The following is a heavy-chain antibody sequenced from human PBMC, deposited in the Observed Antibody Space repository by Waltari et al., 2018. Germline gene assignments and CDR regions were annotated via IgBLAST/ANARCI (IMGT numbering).Heavy chain of an antibody. J-gene: IGHJ4*02. V-gene: IGHV4-38-2*02. D-gene: IGHD3-3*01. CDR2: IYHSGST. CDR1: GYSISSGSD. CDR3: ARVLVGFWSGPPDH. Sequence: QVQLQESGPGLVKPSETLSLTCTVSGYSISSGSDWGWIRQPPGKGLEWIGSIYHSGSTYYNPSLKSRVTISVDTSKNQFSLKLSSVTAADTAVYYCARVLVGFWSGPPDHWGQGTLVTVSS.